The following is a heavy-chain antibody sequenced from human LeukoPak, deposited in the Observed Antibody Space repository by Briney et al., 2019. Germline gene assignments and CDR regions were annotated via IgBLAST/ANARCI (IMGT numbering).Heavy chain of an antibody. J-gene: IGHJ4*01. V-gene: IGHV3-48*01. Sequence: GGSLRLSCAASGFTFSHYGMHWVRQAPGKGLEWVSYISLSSSSIYYADSLKGRFTISRDNAKNSLYLQMNSLRAEDTAVYFCARDVDFYASGSYSDYWGQGTLATVSS. CDR1: GFTFSHYG. CDR2: ISLSSSSI. CDR3: ARDVDFYASGSYSDY. D-gene: IGHD3-10*01.